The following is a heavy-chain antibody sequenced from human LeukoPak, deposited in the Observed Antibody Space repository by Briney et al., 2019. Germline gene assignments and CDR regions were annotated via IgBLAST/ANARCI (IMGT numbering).Heavy chain of an antibody. CDR2: TYYRSKWYN. J-gene: IGHJ5*02. V-gene: IGHV6-1*01. D-gene: IGHD5-24*01. CDR1: GDSVSSNSAA. Sequence: SQTLSLTCAISGDSVSSNSAAWNWIRQSPSRGLEWLGRTYYRSKWYNDYAVSVKSRITINPDTSKNQFSLQLNSVTPEDTAVYYCARGTWGGYNWEDWFDPWGQGTLVTVSS. CDR3: ARGTWGGYNWEDWFDP.